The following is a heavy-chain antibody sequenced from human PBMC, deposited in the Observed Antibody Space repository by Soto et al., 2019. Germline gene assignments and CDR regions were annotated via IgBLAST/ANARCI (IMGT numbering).Heavy chain of an antibody. J-gene: IGHJ6*02. CDR2: ISYDGSNK. CDR1: GFTFSSNA. Sequence: QVQLVDSGGGVVQPGRSLRLSCAASGFTFSSNAMHWVRQAPGKGLEWVAVISYDGSNKYYADSVKGRFTISRDNSKNTLYLHMNSLRAEDTAVYYCARDRGMTTVTTYYYYGMDVWGQGTTVTVSS. D-gene: IGHD4-17*01. CDR3: ARDRGMTTVTTYYYYGMDV. V-gene: IGHV3-30-3*01.